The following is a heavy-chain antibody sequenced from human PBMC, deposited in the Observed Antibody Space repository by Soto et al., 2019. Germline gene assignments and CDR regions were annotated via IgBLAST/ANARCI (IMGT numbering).Heavy chain of an antibody. J-gene: IGHJ6*02. CDR3: AKEWSSGFDV. CDR1: GFTFSSYS. V-gene: IGHV3-23*01. Sequence: EMQLLESRGGLVQPGGSLRLSCSASGFTFSSYSMSWVRQAPGKGLEWVSSISGSAGTTYYSDSVKGHFTISRDNSKSTLYLQVNSLRAEDTAIYYCAKEWSSGFDVWGQGTTVTVSS. CDR2: ISGSAGTT. D-gene: IGHD2-15*01.